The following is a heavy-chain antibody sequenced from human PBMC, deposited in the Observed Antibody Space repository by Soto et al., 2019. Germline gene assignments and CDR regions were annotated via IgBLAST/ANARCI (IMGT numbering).Heavy chain of an antibody. CDR3: AKDYSSGYYAFDI. V-gene: IGHV3-23*01. Sequence: GGSLRLSCARSGFTFTTYAMSWVRQAPGKGLEWVSSISSGGDTYYADSVKGRFTISRDSSKNTLYLQMNNLRAEDTATHYCAKDYSSGYYAFDIWGRGKMVTVSS. CDR2: ISSGGDT. J-gene: IGHJ3*02. D-gene: IGHD3-22*01. CDR1: GFTFTTYA.